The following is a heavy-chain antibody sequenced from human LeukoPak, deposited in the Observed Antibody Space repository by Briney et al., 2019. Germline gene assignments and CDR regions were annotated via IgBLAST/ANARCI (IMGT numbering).Heavy chain of an antibody. D-gene: IGHD3-22*01. J-gene: IGHJ4*02. CDR3: ARFELDSGGYASNFDS. V-gene: IGHV3-33*01. Sequence: PGGSLRLSCAASGFRVRNYGMHWVRQAPGKGLEWVAIVWGDGSRKEYGDAVKGRFTVSRDESEDTVYLQMNNLRVEDTAVYYCARFELDSGGYASNFDSWGQGTLVTVSS. CDR1: GFRVRNYG. CDR2: VWGDGSRK.